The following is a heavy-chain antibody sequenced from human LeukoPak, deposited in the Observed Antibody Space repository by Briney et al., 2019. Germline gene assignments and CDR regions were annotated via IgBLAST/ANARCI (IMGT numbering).Heavy chain of an antibody. D-gene: IGHD1-1*01. J-gene: IGHJ4*02. CDR3: ARESTEERPGY. CDR2: IDQDGSEK. V-gene: IGHV3-7*01. CDR1: GFTFSYYG. Sequence: GGSLRLSCAASGFTFSYYGLRWVRQAPGKGLEWVANIDQDGSEKNYVGSVEGRFTISRDDAKNSLYLHMNSLRAEDTAVYYCARESTEERPGYWGQGTLVTVSS.